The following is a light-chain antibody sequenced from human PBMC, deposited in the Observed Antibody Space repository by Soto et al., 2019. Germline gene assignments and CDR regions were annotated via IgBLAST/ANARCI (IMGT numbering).Light chain of an antibody. V-gene: IGKV3-20*01. J-gene: IGKJ4*01. CDR3: QQYGDSLLT. Sequence: ENVLTQSPGTLSLSPGERATLSCRASQSISNSYLAWYQQKPGQTPSLLIYHASNRATGIPDRFSGSGSGTDFTLTICRLEPEDFAVYSCQQYGDSLLTFGGGTKVEIK. CDR1: QSISNSY. CDR2: HAS.